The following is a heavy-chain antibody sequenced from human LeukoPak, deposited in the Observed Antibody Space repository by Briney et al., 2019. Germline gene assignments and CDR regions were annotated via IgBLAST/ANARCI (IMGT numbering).Heavy chain of an antibody. Sequence: PGGSLRLSCAASGFTFSSYAMGWVRQAPGEGLEWVSAIGGSGGSTYYADSVKGRFTIPRDNSKNTLCLQMNSLRPEDTAVYYCAKASEIYYDFWSGYGNWGQGTLVTVSS. J-gene: IGHJ4*02. D-gene: IGHD3-3*01. CDR2: IGGSGGST. CDR3: AKASEIYYDFWSGYGN. CDR1: GFTFSSYA. V-gene: IGHV3-23*01.